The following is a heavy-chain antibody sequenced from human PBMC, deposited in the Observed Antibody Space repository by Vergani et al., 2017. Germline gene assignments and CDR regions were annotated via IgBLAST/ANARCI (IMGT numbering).Heavy chain of an antibody. CDR2: ISSSSSYR. J-gene: IGHJ1*01. Sequence: EVQLVASGGGLVKPGGSLRLSCVASGFTFGSYSMNWVRQAPGKGLEWVSFISSSSSYRYYADSVKGRFTISRDNGEYSLLLQMNSLRPEDTAVYYCASGVPGYQLATQYFQHWGQGTLVTVSS. V-gene: IGHV3-21*01. CDR3: ASGVPGYQLATQYFQH. D-gene: IGHD2-2*01. CDR1: GFTFGSYS.